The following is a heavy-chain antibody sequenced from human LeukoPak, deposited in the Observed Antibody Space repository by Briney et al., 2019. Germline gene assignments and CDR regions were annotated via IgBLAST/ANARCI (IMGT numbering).Heavy chain of an antibody. CDR2: ISAYNGNT. CDR1: GYTFTSYG. CDR3: ARGQKYRSGYTVTELGSGYFDY. D-gene: IGHD5-18*01. Sequence: ASVKVSCKASGYTFTSYGISWVRQAPGQGLEWMGWISAYNGNTNYAQKLQGRVTMTTDTSTSTAYMELRSLRSEDTAVYYCARGQKYRSGYTVTELGSGYFDYWGQGTLVTVSS. J-gene: IGHJ4*02. V-gene: IGHV1-18*01.